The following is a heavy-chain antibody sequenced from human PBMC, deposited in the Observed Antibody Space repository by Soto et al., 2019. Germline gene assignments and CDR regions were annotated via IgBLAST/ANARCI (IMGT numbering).Heavy chain of an antibody. J-gene: IGHJ4*02. D-gene: IGHD6-25*01. V-gene: IGHV1-69*13. CDR3: ARAGGGGPYSIGGYYFDY. Sequence: ASVKVSCKASGGTFSSYAISWVRQAPGQGLEWMGGIIPIFGTANYAQKFQGRVTITADESTSTAYMELSSLRSEDTAVYYCARAGGGGPYSIGGYYFDYWGQGTLVTVSS. CDR1: GGTFSSYA. CDR2: IIPIFGTA.